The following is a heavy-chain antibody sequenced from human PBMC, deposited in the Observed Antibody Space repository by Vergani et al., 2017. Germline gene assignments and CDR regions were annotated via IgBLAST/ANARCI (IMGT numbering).Heavy chain of an antibody. CDR3: ASIEMATVGDAFDI. CDR1: GGTFSSYA. J-gene: IGHJ3*02. D-gene: IGHD5-24*01. CDR2: IIPIFGTA. V-gene: IGHV1-69*14. Sequence: QVQLVQSGAEVKKPGSSVKVSCKASGGTFSSYAISWVRQAPGQGLEWMGRIIPIFGTANYAQKFQGRVTITADKSTSTAYMELSSLRSEATAVYYCASIEMATVGDAFDIWGQGTMVTVSS.